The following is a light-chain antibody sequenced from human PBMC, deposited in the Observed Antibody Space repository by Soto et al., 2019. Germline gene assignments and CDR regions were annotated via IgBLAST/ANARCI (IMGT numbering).Light chain of an antibody. CDR1: QSVSSY. J-gene: IGKJ5*01. Sequence: EIVLTQSPATLSLSPGERVTLSCRASQSVSSYLAWYQQKPGQAPRLLIYDASNRATGIPARFSGSGSGTDFTLTISSLEPEDFAVYYCQQRSNWIFGQGTRLEI. CDR3: QQRSNWI. V-gene: IGKV3-11*01. CDR2: DAS.